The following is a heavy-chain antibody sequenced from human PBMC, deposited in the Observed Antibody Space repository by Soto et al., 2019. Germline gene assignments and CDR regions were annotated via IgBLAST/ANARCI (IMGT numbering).Heavy chain of an antibody. D-gene: IGHD4-17*01. CDR2: IDSSSSRL. Sequence: EVQLVESGGTLVQPGGSLRLSCAASGFTFSSYSMNWVRQAPGKGLEWVSYIDSSSSRLYYADSVKARFTIFRDNAKKPLYLQMNSLRAEDTTVYYCAKYDYAKSGGAFDIWGQGTRVTVSS. V-gene: IGHV3-48*01. CDR1: GFTFSSYS. CDR3: AKYDYAKSGGAFDI. J-gene: IGHJ3*02.